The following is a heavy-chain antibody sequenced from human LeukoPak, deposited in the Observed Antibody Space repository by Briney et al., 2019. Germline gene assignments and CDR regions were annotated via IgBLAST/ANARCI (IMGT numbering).Heavy chain of an antibody. V-gene: IGHV4-31*03. CDR1: GGSISSGGYY. D-gene: IGHD4-11*01. CDR2: IYYSGST. Sequence: SQTLSLTCTVSGGSISSGGYYWSSIRQHPGKGLEWIGYIYYSGSTYYNPSLKSRVTISVDTSKNQFSLKLSSVTAADTAVYYCARSLYSNYVVHYWGQGTLVTVSS. CDR3: ARSLYSNYVVHY. J-gene: IGHJ4*02.